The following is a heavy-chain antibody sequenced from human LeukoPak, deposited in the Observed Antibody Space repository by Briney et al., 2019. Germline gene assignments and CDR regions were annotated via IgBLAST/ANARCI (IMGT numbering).Heavy chain of an antibody. V-gene: IGHV3-48*01. Sequence: GGSLRLSCAASGLTFSSYSMNWVRQAPGKGLEWISYISSGSSTIYYADSVKGRFTISRDNAKNSLYLHLSSLRAEDTAVYYCARSGSSYDGSQSWFDYWGQGTLVTVSS. J-gene: IGHJ4*02. CDR1: GLTFSSYS. CDR3: ARSGSSYDGSQSWFDY. D-gene: IGHD3-22*01. CDR2: ISSGSSTI.